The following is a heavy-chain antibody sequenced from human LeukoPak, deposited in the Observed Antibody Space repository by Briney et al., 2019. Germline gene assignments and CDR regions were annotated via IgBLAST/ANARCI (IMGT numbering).Heavy chain of an antibody. V-gene: IGHV4-39*07. D-gene: IGHD5-12*01. CDR3: ARVNWSGYDFRGAFDI. CDR1: GGSISSSSYY. J-gene: IGHJ3*02. Sequence: SETLSLTCTVSGGSISSSSYYWGWIRQPPGKGLEWIGSIYYSGSTYYNPSLKSRVTISVDTSKNQFSLKLSSVTAADTAVYYCARVNWSGYDFRGAFDIWGQGKTVTVSS. CDR2: IYYSGST.